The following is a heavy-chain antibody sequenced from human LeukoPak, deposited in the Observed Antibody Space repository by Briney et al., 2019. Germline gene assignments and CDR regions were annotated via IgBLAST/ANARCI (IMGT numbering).Heavy chain of an antibody. Sequence: PGGSLRLSCAASGFTFSDYYMSWVRQAPGKGLEWVSAISGSGGSTYYADPVKGRFTISRDNSKNTLYLQMNRLRAEDTAVYYCAKDTMVRGVVAFDIWGQGTMVTVSS. CDR2: ISGSGGST. CDR1: GFTFSDYY. J-gene: IGHJ3*02. D-gene: IGHD3-10*01. CDR3: AKDTMVRGVVAFDI. V-gene: IGHV3-23*01.